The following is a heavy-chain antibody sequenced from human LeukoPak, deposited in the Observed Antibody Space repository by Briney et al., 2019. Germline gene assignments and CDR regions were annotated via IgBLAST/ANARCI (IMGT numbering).Heavy chain of an antibody. CDR1: GGSISSYY. V-gene: IGHV4-4*07. CDR2: ISTSGST. Sequence: PSETLSLTCTVSGGSISSYYWSWIRQPAGKGLEWIGRISTSGSTNYNPSLKSRVTMSVDTSKNQFSVKLSSVTAADTAVYYCAGDRGIAVTGTPFDCWGQGTLVTVSS. J-gene: IGHJ4*02. CDR3: AGDRGIAVTGTPFDC. D-gene: IGHD6-19*01.